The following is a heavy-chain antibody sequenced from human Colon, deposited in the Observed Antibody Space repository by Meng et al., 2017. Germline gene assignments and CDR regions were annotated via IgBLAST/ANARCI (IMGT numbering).Heavy chain of an antibody. CDR3: ARSGYHNGYDY. CDR1: GFTFSDYF. J-gene: IGHJ4*02. V-gene: IGHV3-74*02. CDR2: INIDETWT. Sequence: VQVVEAGGGLVKPGGSLRLSCAASGFTFSDYFMTWIRQAPGKGLVGVSRINIDETWTSYADSVKGRFTISRDNAKNTLHLQMNSLRAEDTAVYYCARSGYHNGYDYWGQGTLVTVSS. D-gene: IGHD5-12*01.